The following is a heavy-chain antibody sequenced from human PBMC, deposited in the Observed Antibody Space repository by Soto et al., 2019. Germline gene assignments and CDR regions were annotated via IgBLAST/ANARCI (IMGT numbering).Heavy chain of an antibody. D-gene: IGHD3-22*01. CDR1: GFTFSSYG. J-gene: IGHJ4*02. V-gene: IGHV3-33*01. CDR3: AGDLSPSYYYDSSAGC. CDR2: IWFDGSNR. Sequence: QVQLVESRGGVVQPGRSLRLSCAASGFTFSSYGMHWVRQAPGKGLEWVAVIWFDGSNRYYADSVKGRFTISRDNSKNTLYLQMNSLRAEDTAVYYCAGDLSPSYYYDSSAGCWGQGTLVTVSS.